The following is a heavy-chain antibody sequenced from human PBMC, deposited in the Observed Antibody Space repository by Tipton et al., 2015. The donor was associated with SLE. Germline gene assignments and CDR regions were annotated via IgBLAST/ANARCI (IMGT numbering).Heavy chain of an antibody. V-gene: IGHV4-61*09. J-gene: IGHJ4*02. CDR1: GGSISSSSYY. D-gene: IGHD5-18*01. CDR3: ARDRPPVDTAMAHFDY. CDR2: IYTRGST. Sequence: TLSLTCTVSGGSISSSSYYWGWIRQPAGKGLEWIGHIYTRGSTNYNPSLKSRVTISVDTSKNQFSLKLSSVTAADTAVYYCARDRPPVDTAMAHFDYWGQGTLVTVSS.